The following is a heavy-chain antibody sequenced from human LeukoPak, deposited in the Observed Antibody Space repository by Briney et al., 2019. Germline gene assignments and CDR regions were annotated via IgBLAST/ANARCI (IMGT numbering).Heavy chain of an antibody. V-gene: IGHV4-59*08. D-gene: IGHD3-3*01. CDR3: ARSFVVLRFLEWLPDAFDI. Sequence: SETLSLTCTVSGGSISSYYWSWIRQPPGKGLEWIGYIYYSGSTNYNPSLKSRVTISVDTSKNQFSLKLSSVTAADTAVYYCARSFVVLRFLEWLPDAFDIWGQGTMVTVSS. CDR2: IYYSGST. CDR1: GGSISSYY. J-gene: IGHJ3*02.